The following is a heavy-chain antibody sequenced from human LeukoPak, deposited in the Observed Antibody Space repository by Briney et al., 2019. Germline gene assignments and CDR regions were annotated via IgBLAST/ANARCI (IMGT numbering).Heavy chain of an antibody. J-gene: IGHJ6*02. V-gene: IGHV3-53*01. CDR1: GFTVSSNY. CDR2: IYSGGSA. D-gene: IGHD2-2*01. CDR3: ARAPGYYYGMDV. Sequence: GGSLRLSCAASGFTVSSNYMSWVRQAPGKGLEWVSVIYSGGSAYYADSVKGRFTISRDNSKNTLYLQMNSLRAEDTAVYYCARAPGYYYGMDVWGQGTTVTVSS.